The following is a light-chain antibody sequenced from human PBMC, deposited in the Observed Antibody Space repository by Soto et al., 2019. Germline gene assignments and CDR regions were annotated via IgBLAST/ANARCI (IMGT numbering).Light chain of an antibody. CDR1: SSDVGGYNY. CDR3: SSYTSSSIPWV. J-gene: IGLJ3*02. Sequence: QSALTQPASVSGPPGQSSTISCTGTSSDVGGYNYVSWYQQHPGKAPKLMIYEVSNRPSGVSNRFSGSKSSNTASLTIPGRQAEDEADYYCSSYTSSSIPWVFGGGTKLTVL. CDR2: EVS. V-gene: IGLV2-14*01.